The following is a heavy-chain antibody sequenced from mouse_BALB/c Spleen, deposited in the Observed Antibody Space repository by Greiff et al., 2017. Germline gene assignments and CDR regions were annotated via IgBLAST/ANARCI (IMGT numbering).Heavy chain of an antibody. Sequence: VKLMESGPGLVAPSQSLSITCTVSGFSLTSYGVHWVRQPPGKGLEWLGVIWAGGSTNYNSALMSRLSISKDNSKSQVFLKMNSLQTDDTAMYYCARDYYYYAMDYWGQGTSVTVSS. CDR3: ARDYYYYAMDY. V-gene: IGHV2-9*02. CDR2: IWAGGST. J-gene: IGHJ4*01. D-gene: IGHD1-1*01. CDR1: GFSLTSYG.